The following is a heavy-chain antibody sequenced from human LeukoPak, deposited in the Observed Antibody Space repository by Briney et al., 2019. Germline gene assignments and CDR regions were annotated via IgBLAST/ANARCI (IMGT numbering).Heavy chain of an antibody. CDR1: RFTFYSSA. CDR2: ISYDGYSK. Sequence: GRSLRLSCAASRFTFYSSAMHWVRQAPGKGLEWVAAISYDGYSKYYADSVKGRFTISRDNSKNTLYGQMNSLRTDDTAVYYCARDGGNQWRGFDYWGQGTLVTVSS. J-gene: IGHJ4*02. CDR3: ARDGGNQWRGFDY. V-gene: IGHV3-30*04. D-gene: IGHD6-19*01.